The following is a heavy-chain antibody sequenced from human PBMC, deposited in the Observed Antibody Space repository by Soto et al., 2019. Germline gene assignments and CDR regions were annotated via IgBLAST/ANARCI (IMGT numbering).Heavy chain of an antibody. Sequence: EVQLVESGGRLVKPGESLRLSCVASGFDFSYYAMNWVRQAPGKGLEWVAAISASSSHTYSADSVRGRFTFSRDNANNSLYLTMNNLRVEDTARYYCARLRDDAFDIWGQGPFVAVSS. J-gene: IGHJ3*02. D-gene: IGHD4-17*01. CDR3: ARLRDDAFDI. CDR2: ISASSSHT. CDR1: GFDFSYYA. V-gene: IGHV3-21*02.